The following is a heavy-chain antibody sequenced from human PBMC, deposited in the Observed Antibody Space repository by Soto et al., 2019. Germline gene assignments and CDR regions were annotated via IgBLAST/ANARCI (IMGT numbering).Heavy chain of an antibody. V-gene: IGHV3-11*04. D-gene: IGHD2-15*01. CDR1: GFTFSDYY. J-gene: IGHJ6*02. CDR3: ARGTLYCSSTSCSYGMDV. Sequence: PGGSLRLSCAASGFTFSDYYMSWIRQAPGKGLEWVSYISSSDSIIYYADSVKGRFTISRDNAKNSLYLQMNSLRAGDTAVYYCARGTLYCSSTSCSYGMDVWGQGTTVTVSS. CDR2: ISSSDSII.